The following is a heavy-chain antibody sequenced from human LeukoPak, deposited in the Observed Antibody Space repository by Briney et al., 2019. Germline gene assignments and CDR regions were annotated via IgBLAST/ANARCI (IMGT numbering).Heavy chain of an antibody. CDR3: ARDKPGCGGDCYFYYFDY. CDR1: GGSISSSH. Sequence: SETLSLTCSVSGGSISSSHWSWIRQPAGKGLEWIGRIYTSGSTNYNPSLKSRVTMSVDTSKNQFSLKLSSVTAADTAVYYCARDKPGCGGDCYFYYFDYWGQGTLVTVSS. D-gene: IGHD2-21*01. J-gene: IGHJ4*02. V-gene: IGHV4-4*07. CDR2: IYTSGST.